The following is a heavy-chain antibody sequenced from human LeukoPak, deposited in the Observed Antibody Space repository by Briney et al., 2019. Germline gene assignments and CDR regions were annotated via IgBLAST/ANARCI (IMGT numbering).Heavy chain of an antibody. J-gene: IGHJ4*01. Sequence: GASVKVSCKASGYTFIGYYIHWVRQAPGQGLEWMGSVNPNSGVTDYAQKFQGRITMTRDTSISTAYMELKRLTSDDTAVYYCARDTGFPFFDFWGHGALVTVSS. CDR2: VNPNSGVT. CDR1: GYTFIGYY. CDR3: ARDTGFPFFDF. V-gene: IGHV1-2*02.